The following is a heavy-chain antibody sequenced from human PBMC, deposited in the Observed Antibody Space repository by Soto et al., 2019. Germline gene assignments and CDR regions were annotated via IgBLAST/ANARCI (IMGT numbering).Heavy chain of an antibody. V-gene: IGHV3-30-3*01. CDR2: ISYDGSNK. CDR1: GFTFSSYD. Sequence: QVPLVESGGGVVQPGRSLRLSCAASGFTFSSYDMHWVRQAPGKGLEWVAVISYDGSNKQYADSVKGRFSISRDNSKNTLYLQMNSLRAEDTAVYYCARYFRAAHGMDVWGQGTTVRVSS. CDR3: ARYFRAAHGMDV. J-gene: IGHJ6*02. D-gene: IGHD3-9*01.